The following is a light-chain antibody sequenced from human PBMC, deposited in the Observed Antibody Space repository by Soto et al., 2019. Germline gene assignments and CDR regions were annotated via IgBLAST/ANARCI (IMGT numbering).Light chain of an antibody. V-gene: IGKV3-20*01. CDR1: QSVSSSY. J-gene: IGKJ1*01. CDR3: QQYGSSPLWT. CDR2: GAS. Sequence: EIVLTQSPGTLSLCHGESATLSCRASQSVSSSYLAWYQQKPGQAPRLLIYGASSRATGIPDRFSGSGSGTDFTLTISRLEPEDFAVYYCQQYGSSPLWTFGQGTKVDIK.